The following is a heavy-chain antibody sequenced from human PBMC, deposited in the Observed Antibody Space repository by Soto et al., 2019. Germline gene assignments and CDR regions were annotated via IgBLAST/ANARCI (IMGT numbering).Heavy chain of an antibody. D-gene: IGHD3-16*01. V-gene: IGHV1-18*01. CDR1: GYIFVNYG. CDR2: ISPYTGNT. Sequence: QVQLVQSGDEVTKPGASVKVSCKASGYIFVNYGIACVRQATRQGLEWMGWISPYTGNTHSESKVRGRHSMTTDTSTSTAYMDMGSVTSDDTAVYYCVMVDNYVTPTPKDVWGQGTTVTVSS. J-gene: IGHJ6*02. CDR3: VMVDNYVTPTPKDV.